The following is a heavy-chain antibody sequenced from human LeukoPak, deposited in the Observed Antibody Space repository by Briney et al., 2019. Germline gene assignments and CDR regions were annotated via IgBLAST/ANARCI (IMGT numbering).Heavy chain of an antibody. D-gene: IGHD5-18*01. Sequence: SVKVSCKASGYTFTSYGISWVRQAPGQGLEWMGGIIPIFGTANYAQKFQGRVTITADKSTSTAYMELSSLRSEDTAVYYCARDGGGSYGPNYYYYYGMDVWGKGTTVTVSS. J-gene: IGHJ6*04. V-gene: IGHV1-69*06. CDR1: GYTFTSYG. CDR2: IIPIFGTA. CDR3: ARDGGGSYGPNYYYYYGMDV.